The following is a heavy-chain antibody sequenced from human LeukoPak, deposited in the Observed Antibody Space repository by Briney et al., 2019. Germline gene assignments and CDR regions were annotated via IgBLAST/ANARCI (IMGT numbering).Heavy chain of an antibody. D-gene: IGHD2-2*02. CDR2: IYYSGST. J-gene: IGHJ3*02. Sequence: PSETLSLTCTVSGGSISSSSYYWGWIRQPPGKGLEWIGSIYYSGSTYYNPSLKSRVTISVDTSKNQFSLKLSSVTAADTAVYYCARQPRYCSSISCYKNAFDIWGQGTMVTVSS. CDR1: GGSISSSSYY. V-gene: IGHV4-39*01. CDR3: ARQPRYCSSISCYKNAFDI.